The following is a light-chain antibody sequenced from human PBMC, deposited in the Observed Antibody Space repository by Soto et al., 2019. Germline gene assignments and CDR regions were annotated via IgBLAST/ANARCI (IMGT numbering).Light chain of an antibody. CDR1: TSNTGAGYV. CDR2: GNS. Sequence: QSVLTQPPSVSGAPGQRATISGTGSTSNTGAGYVVHWYQQLPGPAPKLLIFGNSNRPSGVPDRFSGSKSGTSASLAITGLQAEDEADYYCQSYDSSLSGSKVFGGGTKLTVL. V-gene: IGLV1-40*01. J-gene: IGLJ2*01. CDR3: QSYDSSLSGSKV.